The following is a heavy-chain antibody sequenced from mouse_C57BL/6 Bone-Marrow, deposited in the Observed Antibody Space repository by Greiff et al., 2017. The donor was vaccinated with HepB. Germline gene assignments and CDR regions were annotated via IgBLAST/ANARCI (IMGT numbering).Heavy chain of an antibody. J-gene: IGHJ2*01. V-gene: IGHV5-17*01. CDR2: ISRGSSTI. CDR1: GFTFSDYG. CDR3: ERRDPYYFDY. Sequence: EVQRVESGGGLVKPGGSLKLSCAASGFTFSDYGMHWVRQAPEKGLEWVAYISRGSSTIYYADTVKGRFTISRDNAKNTLFLHMTSLRSEDTAMYYCERRDPYYFDYWGQGTTLTVSS.